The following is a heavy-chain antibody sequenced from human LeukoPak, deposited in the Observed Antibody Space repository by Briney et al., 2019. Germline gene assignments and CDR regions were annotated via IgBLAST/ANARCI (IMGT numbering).Heavy chain of an antibody. Sequence: PSETLSLTCTVSGSMYNYYWSWIRQPPGKGLDWIGYIHYNGITNYNPSLKSRVTMSLDTSKNQVSLKLNSVTAADTAVYYCARHISSGGTYAHFDYWGQGTLVTVSS. CDR1: GSMYNYY. J-gene: IGHJ4*02. D-gene: IGHD1-26*01. V-gene: IGHV4-59*08. CDR2: IHYNGIT. CDR3: ARHISSGGTYAHFDY.